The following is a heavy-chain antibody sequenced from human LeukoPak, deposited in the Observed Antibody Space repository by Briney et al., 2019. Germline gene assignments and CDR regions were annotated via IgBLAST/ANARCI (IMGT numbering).Heavy chain of an antibody. V-gene: IGHV4-34*01. CDR2: IIHGRST. D-gene: IGHD3-22*01. CDR1: GGSFSGYF. J-gene: IGHJ4*02. Sequence: SETLSLTCAVYGGSFSGYFWTWIRQPPGKGLEWIGEIIHGRSTNYNPSLKSRVTISVDTSKNHFSLKLSSLTAADTAVYYCARGPPLTYDGSGYNFFDYWGQGTLVTVSS. CDR3: ARGPPLTYDGSGYNFFDY.